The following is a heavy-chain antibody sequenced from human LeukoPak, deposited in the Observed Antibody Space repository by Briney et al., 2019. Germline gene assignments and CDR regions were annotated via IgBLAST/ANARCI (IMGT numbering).Heavy chain of an antibody. V-gene: IGHV3-7*01. J-gene: IGHJ4*02. Sequence: PGGSLRLSCAASGLTFRSYWMSWVRQAPGKGLEWVANIKQDGSEKYYVDSVKGRFTISRDNAKNSLYLQMNSLRAEDTAVYYCAKSDFDWLLKSPFGYWGQGTLVTVSS. CDR1: GLTFRSYW. CDR3: AKSDFDWLLKSPFGY. D-gene: IGHD3-9*01. CDR2: IKQDGSEK.